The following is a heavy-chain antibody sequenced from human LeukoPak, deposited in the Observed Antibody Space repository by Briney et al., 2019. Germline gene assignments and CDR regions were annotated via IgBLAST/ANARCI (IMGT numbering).Heavy chain of an antibody. V-gene: IGHV4-4*02. J-gene: IGHJ4*02. CDR1: GGSISSSNW. CDR3: ARRDIVVVVSASDY. CDR2: IYHSGST. Sequence: SGTLSLTCAVSGGSISSSNWWSWIRQPPGKGLEWIGEIYHSGSTNYNPSLKSRVTISVDKSKTQFSLKLSSVTAADTAVYYCARRDIVVVVSASDYWGQGTLVTVSS. D-gene: IGHD2-15*01.